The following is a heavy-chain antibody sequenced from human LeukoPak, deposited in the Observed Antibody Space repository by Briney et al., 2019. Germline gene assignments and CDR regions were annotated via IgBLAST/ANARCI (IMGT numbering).Heavy chain of an antibody. D-gene: IGHD3-10*01. V-gene: IGHV4-39*07. J-gene: IGHJ4*02. CDR1: GGSITSSSHY. CDR3: AVGADPGSYHFDY. CDR2: IYYSGST. Sequence: SETLSLTCSVSGGSITSSSHYWGWIRQSPEKGLEWIGSIYYSGSTNYNPSLKSRVNISVDTSKTQFSLKLSSVTAADTAVYYCAVGADPGSYHFDYWGQGTLVTVSS.